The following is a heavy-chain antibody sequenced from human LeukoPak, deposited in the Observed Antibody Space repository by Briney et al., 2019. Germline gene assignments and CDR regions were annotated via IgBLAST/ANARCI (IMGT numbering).Heavy chain of an antibody. J-gene: IGHJ3*02. CDR2: IYTSGST. Sequence: PSETLSLTCTVSGGSISSYYWSWIRQPAGKGLEWIGRIYTSGSTNYNPSLKSRVTVSVDTSKNQFSLKLSSVTAADTAVYYCARESVTIFGVVIMNEDAFDIWGQGTMVTVSS. CDR3: ARESVTIFGVVIMNEDAFDI. V-gene: IGHV4-4*07. CDR1: GGSISSYY. D-gene: IGHD3-3*01.